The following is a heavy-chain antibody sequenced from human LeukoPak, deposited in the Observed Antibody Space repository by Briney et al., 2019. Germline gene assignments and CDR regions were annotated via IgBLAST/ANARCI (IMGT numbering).Heavy chain of an antibody. Sequence: PSETLSLTCTVSGGSISSSSYYWGWLRQPPGKGLEWIGSMYYSGSTYYNPSLKSRVTISVDTSKNQFSLKLSSVTAADTAVYYCARIAYCSGGSCYLYYFDYWGQGTLVTVSS. V-gene: IGHV4-39*01. CDR3: ARIAYCSGGSCYLYYFDY. J-gene: IGHJ4*02. D-gene: IGHD2-15*01. CDR2: MYYSGST. CDR1: GGSISSSSYY.